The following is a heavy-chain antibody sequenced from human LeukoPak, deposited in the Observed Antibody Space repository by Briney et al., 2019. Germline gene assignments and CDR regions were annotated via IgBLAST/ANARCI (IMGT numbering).Heavy chain of an antibody. V-gene: IGHV3-48*04. D-gene: IGHD3-22*01. J-gene: IGHJ4*02. Sequence: GGSLRLSCAVSGFTFNSYSMNWVRQAPGKGLEWVSYISASSSLKYYADSVKGRFTISRDNAKNSLYPQMNSLRAEDTAVYYCARTFWGSGYYQYYFDYWGQGTLVTVSS. CDR1: GFTFNSYS. CDR3: ARTFWGSGYYQYYFDY. CDR2: ISASSSLK.